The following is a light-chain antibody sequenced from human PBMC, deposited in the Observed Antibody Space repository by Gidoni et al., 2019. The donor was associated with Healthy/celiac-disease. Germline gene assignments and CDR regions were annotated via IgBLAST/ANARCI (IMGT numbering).Light chain of an antibody. V-gene: IGKV3-20*01. Sequence: ELVLTQSPGTLSLSPGERATLSCRASQSVSRRYLAWYQQKPGQAPSLLIYGASSRATGLPYRFSGRGSGTDFTLTISRLEPEDFAVYYCQQYGSSSLTFGQGTKVEIK. CDR1: QSVSRRY. CDR2: GAS. J-gene: IGKJ1*01. CDR3: QQYGSSSLT.